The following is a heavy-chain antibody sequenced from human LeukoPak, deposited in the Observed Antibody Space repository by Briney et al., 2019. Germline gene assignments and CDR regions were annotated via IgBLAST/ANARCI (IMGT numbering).Heavy chain of an antibody. V-gene: IGHV3-74*01. CDR2: INSDGSST. CDR1: GFTFSSFG. J-gene: IGHJ4*02. D-gene: IGHD3-22*01. Sequence: GGSLRLSCAASGFTFSSFGMHWVRQAPGKGLVWVSRINSDGSSTSYTDSVKGRFTISRDNAKNTLYLQMNSLRAEDTAVYFCARDRVNYDSSGYYYWGQGTLVTVSS. CDR3: ARDRVNYDSSGYYY.